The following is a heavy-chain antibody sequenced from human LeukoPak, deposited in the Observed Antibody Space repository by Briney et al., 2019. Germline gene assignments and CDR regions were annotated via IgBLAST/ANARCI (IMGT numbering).Heavy chain of an antibody. CDR2: IYYTGNT. CDR3: AKSNAWDWFDP. Sequence: PSETLSLTCAVYGGSFSGYYWSWIRQPPGKGLEWIGGIYYTGNTNYNPSLKSRVTISVDKSNNQFSLNLSSVTAADTAVYYCAKSNAWDWFDPWGQGTLVTVSS. CDR1: GGSFSGYY. J-gene: IGHJ5*02. D-gene: IGHD4-11*01. V-gene: IGHV4-34*01.